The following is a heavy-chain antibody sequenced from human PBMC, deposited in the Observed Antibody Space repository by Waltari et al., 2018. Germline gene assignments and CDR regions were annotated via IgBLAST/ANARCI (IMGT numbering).Heavy chain of an antibody. CDR1: GGSFSGYY. V-gene: IGHV4-34*01. D-gene: IGHD5-18*01. CDR2: INHRGST. CDR3: ARAPMNSGYSYTT. Sequence: QVQLQQWGAGLLKPSETLSLTCAVYGGSFSGYYWSWIRQPPGKGLEWIGEINHRGSTNYHPSLKSRVTISVDTSKNQFSLKLSSVTAADTAVYYCARAPMNSGYSYTTWGQGTLVTVSS. J-gene: IGHJ5*02.